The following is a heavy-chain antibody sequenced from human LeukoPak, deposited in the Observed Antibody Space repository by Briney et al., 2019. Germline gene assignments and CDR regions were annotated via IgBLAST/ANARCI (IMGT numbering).Heavy chain of an antibody. V-gene: IGHV4-59*01. CDR2: IYYIGST. CDR1: GDSISSYY. J-gene: IGHJ3*02. Sequence: PSETLSLTCTVSGDSISSYYWSWIRQPPGKGLEWIGYIYYIGSTNYNPSLKSRVAISVDTSKSQLSLKLSSVTAADTAVYYCARDYALDIWGQGTMVAVSS. CDR3: ARDYALDI.